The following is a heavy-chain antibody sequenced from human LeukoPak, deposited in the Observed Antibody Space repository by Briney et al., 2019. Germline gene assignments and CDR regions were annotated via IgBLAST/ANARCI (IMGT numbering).Heavy chain of an antibody. Sequence: GAAVTVSSKASRGTFISYAISWVRQAPGQGLQWMGGIIPIFGTANYAQEFQGRVPIPADESPSTAYMELSSLRSEDTAVYYCARDSEYSGCDYPFYYYGMDVWGQGTTVTVSS. CDR1: RGTFISYA. V-gene: IGHV1-69*13. D-gene: IGHD5-12*01. CDR2: IIPIFGTA. J-gene: IGHJ6*02. CDR3: ARDSEYSGCDYPFYYYGMDV.